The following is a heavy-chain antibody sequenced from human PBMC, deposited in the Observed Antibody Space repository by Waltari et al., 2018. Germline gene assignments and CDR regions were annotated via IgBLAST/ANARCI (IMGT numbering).Heavy chain of an antibody. CDR2: IVGGTSSA. CDR1: GLTFNTYT. Sequence: EVRLVESGGGLVQPGGSLRLSCAASGLTFNTYTMHWVRQAPGRGLEWVSCIVGGTSSAHYADSVRGRFTVSRDNAKNSLFLQMDGLTAEDTGVYYCARDRDYSHGSGGFFDAFDVWGQGTLVTVSS. J-gene: IGHJ3*01. V-gene: IGHV3-48*03. CDR3: ARDRDYSHGSGGFFDAFDV. D-gene: IGHD2-15*01.